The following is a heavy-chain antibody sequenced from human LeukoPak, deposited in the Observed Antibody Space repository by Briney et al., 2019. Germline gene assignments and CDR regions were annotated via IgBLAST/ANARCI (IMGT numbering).Heavy chain of an antibody. CDR2: IYYSGST. CDR1: GGSISSYY. CDR3: ARHSPCSGGSCYSPDFDY. D-gene: IGHD2-15*01. J-gene: IGHJ4*02. V-gene: IGHV4-59*08. Sequence: SETLSLTCTVSGGSISSYYWSWIRQPPGKGLEWIGYIYYSGSTNYNPSLKSRVTISVDTSKNQFSLKLSSVTAADTAVYYCARHSPCSGGSCYSPDFDYWGQGTLVTVSS.